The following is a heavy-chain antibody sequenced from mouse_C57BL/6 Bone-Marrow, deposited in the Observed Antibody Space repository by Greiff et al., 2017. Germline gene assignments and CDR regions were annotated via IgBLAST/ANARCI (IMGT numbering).Heavy chain of an antibody. CDR1: GIDFSRYW. CDR2: INPDSSTI. J-gene: IGHJ4*01. V-gene: IGHV4-1*01. CDR3: ALQEDSSGYAMDY. Sequence: EVKVEESGGGLVQPGGSLKLSCAASGIDFSRYWMSWVRRAPGKGLEWIGEINPDSSTINYAPSLKDKFIISRDNAKNTLYLQMSKVRSEDTALYYCALQEDSSGYAMDYWGQGTSVTVSS. D-gene: IGHD3-2*02.